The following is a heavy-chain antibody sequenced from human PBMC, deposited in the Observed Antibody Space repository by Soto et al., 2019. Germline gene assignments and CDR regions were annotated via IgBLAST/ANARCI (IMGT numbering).Heavy chain of an antibody. D-gene: IGHD3-3*01. CDR2: INPSGGST. CDR1: GYTFTSYY. V-gene: IGHV1-46*01. CDR3: ARDCRPYCDFWSVSPPPPGIDV. J-gene: IGHJ6*02. Sequence: ASVKVSCKASGYTFTSYYMHWVRQAPGQGLEWMGIINPSGGSTSYAQKFQGRVTMTRDTSTSTVYMELSSLRSEDTAVYYCARDCRPYCDFWSVSPPPPGIDVRGQGTTVTVSS.